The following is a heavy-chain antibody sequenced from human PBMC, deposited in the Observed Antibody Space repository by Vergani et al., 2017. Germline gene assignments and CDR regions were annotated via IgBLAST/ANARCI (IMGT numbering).Heavy chain of an antibody. J-gene: IGHJ6*03. V-gene: IGHV3-23*01. D-gene: IGHD2-8*01. CDR2: ISGSGGST. CDR1: GFTFSSYA. CDR3: GMQGGYYYYYMDV. Sequence: EVQLLESGGGLVQPGGSLRLSCAASGFTFSSYAMSWVRQAPGKGLEWVSAISGSGGSTYYADSVKGRFTISRDNSKNTLYLQMNSLRAEDTAVYYCGMQGGYYYYYMDVWGKGTTVTVSS.